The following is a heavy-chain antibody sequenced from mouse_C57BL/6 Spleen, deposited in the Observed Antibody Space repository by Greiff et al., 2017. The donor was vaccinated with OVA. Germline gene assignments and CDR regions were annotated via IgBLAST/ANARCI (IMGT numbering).Heavy chain of an antibody. Sequence: EVNVVESGGGLVKPGGSLKLSCAASGFTFSDYGMHWVRQAPEKGLEWVAYISSCSSTIYYADTVKGRFTISRDNAKNTLFLQMTSLRSEDTTMYYCAREDDYDAMDYWGQGTSVTVSS. V-gene: IGHV5-17*01. CDR2: ISSCSSTI. J-gene: IGHJ4*01. CDR3: AREDDYDAMDY. CDR1: GFTFSDYG.